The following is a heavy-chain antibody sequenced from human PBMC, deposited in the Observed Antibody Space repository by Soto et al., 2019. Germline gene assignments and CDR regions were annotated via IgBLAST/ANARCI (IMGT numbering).Heavy chain of an antibody. D-gene: IGHD4-17*01. Sequence: EVQLVESGGGLVQPGGSLRLSCAASGFTFSSYAMHWVRQAPGKGLEYVSAISSNGGSTYYANSVKGRFTISRDNSKNTLYLQMGSLRAEDMAVYDCARERVRYYGAPDAFDIWGQGTMVTVSS. CDR2: ISSNGGST. V-gene: IGHV3-64*01. CDR1: GFTFSSYA. CDR3: ARERVRYYGAPDAFDI. J-gene: IGHJ3*02.